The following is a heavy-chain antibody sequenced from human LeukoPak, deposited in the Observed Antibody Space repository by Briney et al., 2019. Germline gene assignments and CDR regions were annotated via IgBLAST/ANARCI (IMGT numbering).Heavy chain of an antibody. D-gene: IGHD2-15*01. J-gene: IGHJ6*03. V-gene: IGHV3-7*01. CDR1: GFNFENYG. Sequence: GGSLRLSCVASGFNFENYGMNWVRQAPGKGLEWVANIKQDGSEKYYVDSVKGRFTISRDNAKNSLYLQMNSLRAEDTAVYYCAREDCSGGSCYWHYYYYMDVWGKGTTVTISS. CDR3: AREDCSGGSCYWHYYYYMDV. CDR2: IKQDGSEK.